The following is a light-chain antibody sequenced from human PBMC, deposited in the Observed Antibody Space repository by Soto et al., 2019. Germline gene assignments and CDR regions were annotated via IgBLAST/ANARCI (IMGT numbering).Light chain of an antibody. CDR1: QSVSSN. V-gene: IGKV3-15*01. Sequence: EIVMTQSPATLSVSPGERATLSCRASQSVSSNLAWYQQKPGQAPRLLIYGASTRATGITARFSGSGSVTEFTLTISSLQSEDFAVYYCQQYNNWPQLTFGGGTKVEIK. CDR2: GAS. J-gene: IGKJ4*01. CDR3: QQYNNWPQLT.